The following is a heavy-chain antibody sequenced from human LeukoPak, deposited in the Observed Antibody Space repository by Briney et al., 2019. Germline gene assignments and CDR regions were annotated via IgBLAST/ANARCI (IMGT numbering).Heavy chain of an antibody. V-gene: IGHV3-30*18. Sequence: GGSLRLSCAASGFTFSSYGMHWVRQAPGKGLEWVAVISYDGSNKYYADSVKGRFTISRDNSKNTLYLQMNSLRAEDTAVYYCAKDRFYYGSGSYWESWFDPWGQGTLVTVSS. CDR1: GFTFSSYG. J-gene: IGHJ5*02. CDR3: AKDRFYYGSGSYWESWFDP. D-gene: IGHD3-10*01. CDR2: ISYDGSNK.